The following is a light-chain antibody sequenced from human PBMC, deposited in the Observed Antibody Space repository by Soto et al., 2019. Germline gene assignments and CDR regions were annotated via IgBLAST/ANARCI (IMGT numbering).Light chain of an antibody. Sequence: DIPMTQSPSSLSASVGDRVTITCQASQDITNYLNWYQQKSGKAPKLLIYDASNLETGVPSRFSGSGSGTDFTFTISSLQPEDIATYYCQHYDNFPITFGGGTKVEIK. V-gene: IGKV1-33*01. J-gene: IGKJ4*01. CDR2: DAS. CDR1: QDITNY. CDR3: QHYDNFPIT.